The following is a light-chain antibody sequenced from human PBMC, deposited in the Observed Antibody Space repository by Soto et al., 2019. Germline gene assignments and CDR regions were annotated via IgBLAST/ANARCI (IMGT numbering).Light chain of an antibody. J-gene: IGKJ3*01. Sequence: EIVLTQSPGTLSLSPGERATLSCRASQSVSSSYVAWYQQKPGQAPRLLIYGASSRATGIPDRFSGSGSGTDFTLTISRLEPEDFAVYYCQQYGSSPPTFTFGPGTKVDIK. CDR3: QQYGSSPPTFT. CDR2: GAS. V-gene: IGKV3-20*01. CDR1: QSVSSSY.